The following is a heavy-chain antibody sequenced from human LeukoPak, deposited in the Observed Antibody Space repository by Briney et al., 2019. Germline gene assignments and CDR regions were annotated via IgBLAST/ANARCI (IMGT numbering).Heavy chain of an antibody. V-gene: IGHV3-33*01. Sequence: PGRSLRLSCAASGFTFNSYGMHWVRQSPGKGLESVVVIYYDGSNKYYADSVKGRFTISRDNSKNTLDLQMNSLRADDTAVYYCARAYYSNGPPYYFYYYMDVWGKGTTVTVSS. CDR1: GFTFNSYG. D-gene: IGHD4-11*01. CDR2: IYYDGSNK. CDR3: ARAYYSNGPPYYFYYYMDV. J-gene: IGHJ6*03.